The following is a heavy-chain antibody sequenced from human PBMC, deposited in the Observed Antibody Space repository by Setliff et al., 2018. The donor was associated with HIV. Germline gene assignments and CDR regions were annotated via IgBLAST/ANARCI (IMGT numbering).Heavy chain of an antibody. V-gene: IGHV3-7*03. J-gene: IGHJ5*01. Sequence: GGSLRLSCAASGFRFNIYAMTWVRQAPGKGLEWVANINQDGSEQNFVDSVTGRFTISRDNAKNSLYLRMNSLRAEDTAIYYCAKGKNWFDFWGQGTLVTVSS. CDR3: AKGKNWFDF. CDR1: GFRFNIYA. CDR2: INQDGSEQ.